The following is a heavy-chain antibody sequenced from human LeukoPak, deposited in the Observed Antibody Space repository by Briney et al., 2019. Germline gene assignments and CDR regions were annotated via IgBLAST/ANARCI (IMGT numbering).Heavy chain of an antibody. J-gene: IGHJ6*03. Sequence: SQTLSLTCAISGDSVSSNSAAWNWLRQSPSRGLEWLGRTYYRSKWYNDYAVSVKSRITINPDTSKNQFSLQLNSVTPEDTAVYYCARDLGQWLVDSYYYYMDVWGKGTTVTVSS. CDR3: ARDLGQWLVDSYYYYMDV. CDR2: TYYRSKWYN. CDR1: GDSVSSNSAA. V-gene: IGHV6-1*01. D-gene: IGHD6-19*01.